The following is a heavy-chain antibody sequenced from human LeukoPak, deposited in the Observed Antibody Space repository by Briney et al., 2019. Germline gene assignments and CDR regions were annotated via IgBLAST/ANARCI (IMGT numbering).Heavy chain of an antibody. Sequence: PGGSLRLSCAVSGITLSNYGMSWVRQAPGKGLEWVSAISGSGGSTYYADSVKGRFTISRDNSKNTLYLQMNSLRAEDTAVYYCAKDMYYYDSSGNDYWGQGTLVTVSS. V-gene: IGHV3-23*01. D-gene: IGHD3-22*01. CDR1: GITLSNYG. CDR2: ISGSGGST. J-gene: IGHJ4*02. CDR3: AKDMYYYDSSGNDY.